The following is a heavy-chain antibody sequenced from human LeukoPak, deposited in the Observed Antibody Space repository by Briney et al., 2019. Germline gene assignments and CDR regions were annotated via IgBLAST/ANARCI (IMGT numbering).Heavy chain of an antibody. J-gene: IGHJ3*01. CDR2: IPFDGGVS. V-gene: IGHV3-30*04. Sequence: PGRSLRLSCAASGFIFSDYGMHWARQAPGKGLEWVAGIPFDGGVSNYADFVRGRFTISRDNSKNTLDLQMNSLTTEDTTVYYCVKERGPHDAFDVWGQGTKVTVSS. CDR3: VKERGPHDAFDV. CDR1: GFIFSDYG.